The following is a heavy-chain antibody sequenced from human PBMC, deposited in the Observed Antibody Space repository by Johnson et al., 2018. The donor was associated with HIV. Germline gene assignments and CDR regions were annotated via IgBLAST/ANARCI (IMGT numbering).Heavy chain of an antibody. CDR1: GFTFSSYD. D-gene: IGHD1-26*01. J-gene: IGHJ3*02. CDR2: IGTAGDT. Sequence: EQLEESGGGVVQPGGSLRLSCAASGFTFSSYDMHWVRQATGKGLEWVSAIGTAGDTYYPGSVKGRFTISRENAKNSLYLQMNSLRAGDTAVYYCARGPPLQWELRGNAFDIWGQGTMVTVSS. V-gene: IGHV3-13*01. CDR3: ARGPPLQWELRGNAFDI.